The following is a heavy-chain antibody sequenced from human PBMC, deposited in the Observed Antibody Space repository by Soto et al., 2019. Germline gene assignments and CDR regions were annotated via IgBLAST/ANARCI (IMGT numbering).Heavy chain of an antibody. CDR3: ARGNIAVVTYSYYGMDV. CDR2: TYYRSKWYN. Sequence: PSQTLSLTCAISGDSVSSNSAAWNWIRQSPSRGLEWLGRTYYRSKWYNDYAVSVKSRITINPDTSKNQFSLQLNSVTPEDTAVYYCARGNIAVVTYSYYGMDVWGQGTTVTVS. J-gene: IGHJ6*02. CDR1: GDSVSSNSAA. V-gene: IGHV6-1*01. D-gene: IGHD6-19*01.